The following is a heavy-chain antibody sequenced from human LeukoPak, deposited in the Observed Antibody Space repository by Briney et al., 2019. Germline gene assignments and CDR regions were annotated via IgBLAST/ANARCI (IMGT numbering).Heavy chain of an antibody. V-gene: IGHV3-23*01. CDR2: ISGSGGST. CDR3: AKLAAVAGYFDY. J-gene: IGHJ4*02. CDR1: GGSISSGGYS. D-gene: IGHD6-19*01. Sequence: ETLSLTCAVSGGSISSGGYSWSWIRQPPGKGLEWVSAISGSGGSTYYADSVKGRFTISRDNSKNTLYLQMNSLRAEDTAVYYCAKLAAVAGYFDYWGQGTLVTVSS.